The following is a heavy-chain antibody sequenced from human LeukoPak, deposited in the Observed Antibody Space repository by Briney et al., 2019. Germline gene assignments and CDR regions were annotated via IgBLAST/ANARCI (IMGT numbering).Heavy chain of an antibody. J-gene: IGHJ4*02. CDR1: GFAFESFT. D-gene: IGHD5-12*01. V-gene: IGHV3-21*04. Sequence: GGSLRLSCAGSGFAFESFTMTWVRQAPGKGLEWVSLISDTGRDINYADSVRGRFTISRDNTKNSLFLQMDSLRVEVTAIYYCAKGLFSAYDKYLDSWGQGTLVTVSS. CDR2: ISDTGRDI. CDR3: AKGLFSAYDKYLDS.